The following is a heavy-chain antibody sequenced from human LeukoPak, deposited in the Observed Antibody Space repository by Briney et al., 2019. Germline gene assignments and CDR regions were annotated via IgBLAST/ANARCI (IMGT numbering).Heavy chain of an antibody. D-gene: IGHD6-6*01. CDR1: GFTFSSYA. J-gene: IGHJ6*03. CDR2: ISGSGGST. Sequence: GGSLRLSCAASGFTFSSYAMSWVRQAPGKGPEWVSAISGSGGSTYYADSVKGRFTISRDNSKNTLYLQMNSLRAEDTAVYYCAKLDSSSYYYYMDVWGKGTTVTVSS. CDR3: AKLDSSSYYYYMDV. V-gene: IGHV3-23*01.